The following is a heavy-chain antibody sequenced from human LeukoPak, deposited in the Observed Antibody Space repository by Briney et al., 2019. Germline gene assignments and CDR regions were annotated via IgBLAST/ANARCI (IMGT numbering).Heavy chain of an antibody. V-gene: IGHV3-74*01. CDR3: ATTDWLDP. Sequence: PGGSLRLSCAASGFTFSHYWMHWVRHAPGKGLVWVSRIKYDGGITGYADSVKGRLTISRDNAKNTLYLQINSLRAEDTAVYYCATTDWLDPWGQGTLVTVSS. CDR1: GFTFSHYW. CDR2: IKYDGGIT. J-gene: IGHJ5*02.